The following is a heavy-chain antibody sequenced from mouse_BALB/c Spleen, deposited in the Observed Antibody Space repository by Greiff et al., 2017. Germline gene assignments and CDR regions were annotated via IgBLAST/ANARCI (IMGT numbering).Heavy chain of an antibody. Sequence: EVQLVESGGGLVKPGGSLKLSCAASGFTFSSYTMSWVRQTPEKRLEWVATISSGGSYTYYPDSVKGRFTISRDNAKNTLYLQMSSLKSEDTAMYYCTRIYYGSSYPWFAYWGQGTLVTVSA. D-gene: IGHD1-1*01. CDR3: TRIYYGSSYPWFAY. CDR2: ISSGGSYT. CDR1: GFTFSSYT. J-gene: IGHJ3*01. V-gene: IGHV5-6-4*01.